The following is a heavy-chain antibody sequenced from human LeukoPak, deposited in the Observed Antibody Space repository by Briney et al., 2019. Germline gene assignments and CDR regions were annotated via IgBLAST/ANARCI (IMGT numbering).Heavy chain of an antibody. CDR3: ARHVTYYYDSTGNYYFDF. V-gene: IGHV4-39*01. D-gene: IGHD3-22*01. J-gene: IGHJ4*02. Sequence: SETLSLTCSVSGDSISSSRYYWGWIRQPPGQGLEWIGSMSYRGVAYYNPSFSSRITVSVDTSKNRFSLNLRSVTAADTAVYFCARHVTYYYDSTGNYYFDFWGQGTLVIVSS. CDR1: GDSISSSRYY. CDR2: MSYRGVA.